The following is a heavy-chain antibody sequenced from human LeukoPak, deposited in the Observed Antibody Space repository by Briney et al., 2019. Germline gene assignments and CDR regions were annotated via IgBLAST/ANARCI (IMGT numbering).Heavy chain of an antibody. CDR2: IKQDGSEK. J-gene: IGHJ5*02. CDR3: ARVSSWWWFDP. V-gene: IGHV3-7*01. D-gene: IGHD2-8*02. Sequence: PGGSLRLSCAASGFIFSSYGMHWVRQAPGKGLEWVANIKQDGSEKYYVDSVKGRFTISRDNAKNSLYLQMNSLRAEDTAVYYCARVSSWWWFDPWGQGTLVTVSS. CDR1: GFIFSSYG.